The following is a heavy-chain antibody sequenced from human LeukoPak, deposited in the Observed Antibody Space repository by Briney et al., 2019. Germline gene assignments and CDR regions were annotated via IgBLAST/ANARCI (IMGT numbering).Heavy chain of an antibody. J-gene: IGHJ6*02. CDR1: GFTFSSYA. CDR2: ISGSGGST. D-gene: IGHD3-22*01. CDR3: SGYRTYYSGMDV. Sequence: GGSLRLSCAASGFTFSSYAMSWVRQAPGKGLEWVSGISGSGGSTYYADSVKGRFTISRDTSKNTLSLQMNSLRAEDTAVYYCSGYRTYYSGMDVWGQGTTVTVSS. V-gene: IGHV3-23*01.